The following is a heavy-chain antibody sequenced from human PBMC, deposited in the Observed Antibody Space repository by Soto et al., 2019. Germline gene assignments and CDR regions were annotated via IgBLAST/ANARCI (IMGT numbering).Heavy chain of an antibody. CDR1: GGTFSSYA. J-gene: IGHJ6*02. CDR3: ARDPALGFGELPSYYGMDV. CDR2: IIPIFGTA. Sequence: AVKVSYKASGGTFSSYAISWVRQAPGQGLEWMGGIIPIFGTANYAQKFQGRVTITADESTSTAYMELSSLRSEDTAVYYCARDPALGFGELPSYYGMDVWGQGTTVTVSS. D-gene: IGHD3-10*01. V-gene: IGHV1-69*13.